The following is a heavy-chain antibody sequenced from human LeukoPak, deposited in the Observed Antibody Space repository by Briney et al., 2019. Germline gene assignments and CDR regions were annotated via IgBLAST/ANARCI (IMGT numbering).Heavy chain of an antibody. Sequence: GGSLRLSCAASGFTFSVYYMSWIRQAPGKGLEWVSYISSSGSTMYYADSVKGRFTISRDNAKNSLYLQMNSLRAEDTAVYYCASNGGGYSGYDYLWYFDYWGQGTLVTVSS. CDR3: ASNGGGYSGYDYLWYFDY. D-gene: IGHD5-12*01. V-gene: IGHV3-11*01. CDR2: ISSSGSTM. J-gene: IGHJ4*02. CDR1: GFTFSVYY.